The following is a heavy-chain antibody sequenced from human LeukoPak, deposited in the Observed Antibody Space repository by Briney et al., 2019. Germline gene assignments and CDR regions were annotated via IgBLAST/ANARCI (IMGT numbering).Heavy chain of an antibody. V-gene: IGHV3-21*01. D-gene: IGHD6-13*01. J-gene: IGHJ4*02. CDR1: GFTFSSYS. CDR2: ISSSSSYI. Sequence: GGSLRLSCAASGFTFSSYSMNWVRQAPGKGLEWVSSISSSSSYIYYADSVKGRFTISRDNAKNSLYLQMNSLRAEDTAVYYCARVMREYSSSWYYFDYWGQGTLVTVSS. CDR3: ARVMREYSSSWYYFDY.